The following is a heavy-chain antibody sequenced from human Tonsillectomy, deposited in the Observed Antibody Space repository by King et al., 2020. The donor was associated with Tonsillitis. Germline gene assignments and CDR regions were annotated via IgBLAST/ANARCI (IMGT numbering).Heavy chain of an antibody. Sequence: VQLVESGGGLVKPGGALRLSCAASGCTFSDYYMSGIRQAPGKWLDGISYISSIGRTRYSAHTVKGRFTSPSDNAKNSLYLQMNSLRAEDTAVYYCARGRFCSSTSCYTRFLVNYWGQGTLVTVSS. CDR2: ISSIGRTR. CDR3: ARGRFCSSTSCYTRFLVNY. D-gene: IGHD2-2*02. V-gene: IGHV3-11*01. CDR1: GCTFSDYY. J-gene: IGHJ4*02.